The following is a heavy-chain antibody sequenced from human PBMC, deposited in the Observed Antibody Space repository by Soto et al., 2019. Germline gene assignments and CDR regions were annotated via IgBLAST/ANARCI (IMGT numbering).Heavy chain of an antibody. CDR1: YGSSSGMSCC. D-gene: IGHD7-27*01. V-gene: IGHV4-39*01. CDR3: ARPTTANLDAFET. CDR2: IYYSGLS. Sequence: SEIQPRTCTVSYGSSSGMSCCRSMIHQPPGKGLEWIASIYYSGLSYYNPSLKSRVSISADTSKNQFSLKLNSVTAADTAVYYCARPTTANLDAFETWGQGTQVTV. J-gene: IGHJ3*02.